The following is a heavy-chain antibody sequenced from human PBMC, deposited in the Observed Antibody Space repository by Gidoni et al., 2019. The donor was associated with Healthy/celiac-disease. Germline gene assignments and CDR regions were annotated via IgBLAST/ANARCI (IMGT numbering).Heavy chain of an antibody. Sequence: QVQLVQSGAEVKKPGSSVKVSCKASGGTFSSSAIRWVRQAPGQGLEWMGGIIPIFGTANYAQKFQGRVTITADESTSTAYMELSSLRSEDTAVYYCARGIYDYVWGSYRYNGLDYWGQGTLVTVSS. CDR3: ARGIYDYVWGSYRYNGLDY. D-gene: IGHD3-16*02. CDR1: GGTFSSSA. CDR2: IIPIFGTA. V-gene: IGHV1-69*01. J-gene: IGHJ4*02.